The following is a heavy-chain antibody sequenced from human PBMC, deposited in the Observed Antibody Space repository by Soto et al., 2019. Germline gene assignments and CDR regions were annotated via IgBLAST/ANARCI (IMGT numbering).Heavy chain of an antibody. J-gene: IGHJ4*02. V-gene: IGHV1-18*04. CDR3: ARVQTTYYDILTGLDS. D-gene: IGHD3-9*01. Sequence: GASVKVSCKASGYTFTSYGISWVRQAPGQGLEWMGWISAYNGNTNYAQKLQGRVTMTTDTSTSTAYMELRSLRSDDTAVYYCARVQTTYYDILTGLDSWGQGTLVTVSS. CDR1: GYTFTSYG. CDR2: ISAYNGNT.